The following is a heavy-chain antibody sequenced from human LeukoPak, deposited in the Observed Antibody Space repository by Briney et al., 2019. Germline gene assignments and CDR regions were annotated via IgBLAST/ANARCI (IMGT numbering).Heavy chain of an antibody. J-gene: IGHJ5*02. Sequence: SETLSLTCTVSGGSISSYYWSWIRQPPGKGLEWIGYIYYSGSTKYSPSLKSRITISVDTSKNQFSLNLSSVTAADTAVYYCARQWTRYDRTGGWFDPWGQGTPVTVSS. D-gene: IGHD3-22*01. CDR2: IYYSGST. V-gene: IGHV4-59*08. CDR3: ARQWTRYDRTGGWFDP. CDR1: GGSISSYY.